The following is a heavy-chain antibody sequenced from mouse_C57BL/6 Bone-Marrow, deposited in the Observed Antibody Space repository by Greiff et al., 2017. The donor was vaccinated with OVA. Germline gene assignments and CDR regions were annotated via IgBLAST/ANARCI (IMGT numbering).Heavy chain of an antibody. CDR1: GFTFSSYG. D-gene: IGHD4-1*01. CDR2: ISSGGSYT. CDR3: ARRLGKY. V-gene: IGHV5-6*01. Sequence: DVQLVESGGDLVKPGGSLKLSCAASGFTFSSYGMSWVRQTPDKRLEWVATISSGGSYTYYPDSVKGRFTISRDNAKNTLYLQMSSLKSEDTAMYYCARRLGKYWGQGTTLTVSS. J-gene: IGHJ2*01.